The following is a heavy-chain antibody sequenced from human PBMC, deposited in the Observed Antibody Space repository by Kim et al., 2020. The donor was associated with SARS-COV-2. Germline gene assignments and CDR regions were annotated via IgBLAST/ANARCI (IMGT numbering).Heavy chain of an antibody. Sequence: SETLSLTCAVSGGSISSSNWWSWVRQPPGKGLEWIGEIYHSGSTNYNPSLKSRGTISVDKSKNQFSLKLSSVTAADTTVYYCARDIHRNWGSVEYWGQGTMVTVSS. D-gene: IGHD7-27*01. J-gene: IGHJ4*02. CDR3: ARDIHRNWGSVEY. V-gene: IGHV4-4*02. CDR2: IYHSGST. CDR1: GGSISSSNW.